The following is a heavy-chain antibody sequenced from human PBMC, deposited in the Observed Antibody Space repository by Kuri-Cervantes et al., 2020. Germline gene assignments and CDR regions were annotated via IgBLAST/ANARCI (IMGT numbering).Heavy chain of an antibody. CDR3: ARVVNSIMVGWFDS. V-gene: IGHV3-30*02. D-gene: IGHD3-10*01. CDR2: IRYDGSNK. Sequence: GGSLRLSCAASGFTFSDCGMHWVRQAPGKGLEWVAFIRYDGSNKYYVDSVKGRFTISRYISKNTLDLQMDNLRPEDTGIYYCARVVNSIMVGWFDSWGQGTLVTVSS. CDR1: GFTFSDCG. J-gene: IGHJ5*01.